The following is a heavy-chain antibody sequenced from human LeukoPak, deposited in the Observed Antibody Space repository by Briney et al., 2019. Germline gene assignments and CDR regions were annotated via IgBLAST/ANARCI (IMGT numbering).Heavy chain of an antibody. CDR1: GFTFSNAY. Sequence: GGSLRLSCAASGFTFSNAYMNWVRQAPGKGLEWVAVISYDGSNKYYADSVKGRFTISRDNSKNTLYLQMNSLRAEDTAVYYCASRVGLGAFDIWGQGTMVTVSS. CDR2: ISYDGSNK. D-gene: IGHD2-2*01. CDR3: ASRVGLGAFDI. J-gene: IGHJ3*02. V-gene: IGHV3-30-3*01.